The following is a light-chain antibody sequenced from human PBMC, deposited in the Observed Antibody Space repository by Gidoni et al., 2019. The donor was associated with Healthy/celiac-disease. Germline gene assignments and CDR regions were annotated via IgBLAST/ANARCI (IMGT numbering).Light chain of an antibody. J-gene: IGKJ2*01. V-gene: IGKV1-39*01. CDR2: DAS. Sequence: DIQMTQSPSSLSASVGERVTITCRASQSISSYLNWYQQKPGKAPNLLIYDASSLQSGVPSRFSGSGSGTDFTLTISSLQPEDFATYYCQQSYSTPYTFGQGTRLEIK. CDR3: QQSYSTPYT. CDR1: QSISSY.